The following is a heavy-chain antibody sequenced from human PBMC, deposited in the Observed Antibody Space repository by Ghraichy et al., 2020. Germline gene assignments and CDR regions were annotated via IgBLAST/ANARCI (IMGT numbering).Heavy chain of an antibody. D-gene: IGHD3-16*01. CDR3: ARDGGGLGV. J-gene: IGHJ6*01. CDR2: IGKGGET. CDR1: GLTFSTYH. Sequence: GGSLRLSCAASGLTFSTYHMHWVRQATGKGLEWVSSIGKGGETYYSGSVKGRFTISRENGKHLLYLQMNSLRAGDTAVYYCARDGGGLGVWGQGTTVIVS. V-gene: IGHV3-13*01.